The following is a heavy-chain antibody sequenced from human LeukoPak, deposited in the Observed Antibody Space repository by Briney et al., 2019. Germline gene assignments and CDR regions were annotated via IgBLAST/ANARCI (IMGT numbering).Heavy chain of an antibody. CDR3: ARVVDGYNYGAFDI. D-gene: IGHD5-24*01. CDR1: GYTFTDYY. J-gene: IGHJ3*02. V-gene: IGHV1-2*02. CDR2: INPNSGGT. Sequence: ASVKVSCKASGYTFTDYYIHWVRHAPGQGLEWMGWINPNSGGTKYARRFQGRVTMTRDASISTAYTELSSLRSDDTAVYYCARVVDGYNYGAFDIWGQGTVVTVSS.